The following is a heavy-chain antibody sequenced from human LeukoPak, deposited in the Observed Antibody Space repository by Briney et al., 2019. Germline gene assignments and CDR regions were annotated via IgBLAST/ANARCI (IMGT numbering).Heavy chain of an antibody. Sequence: GGSLRLSCAASGFSFSSYAMSWVRQAPGKGLEWVSAISGSGGSTYYADSVKGRFTISRDNSKNTLYLQMNSLRAEDTAVYYCAKDRAVAGTEWFDPWGQGTLVTVSS. V-gene: IGHV3-23*01. CDR2: ISGSGGST. D-gene: IGHD6-19*01. J-gene: IGHJ5*02. CDR1: GFSFSSYA. CDR3: AKDRAVAGTEWFDP.